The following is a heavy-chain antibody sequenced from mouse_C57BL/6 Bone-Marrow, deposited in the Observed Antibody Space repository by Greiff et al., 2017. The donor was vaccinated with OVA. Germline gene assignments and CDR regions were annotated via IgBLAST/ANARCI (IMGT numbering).Heavy chain of an antibody. Sequence: DVHLVESGGGLVQPGGSLKLSCAASGFTFSDYYMYWVRQTPEKRLEWVAYISNGGGSTYYPDTVKGRFPISRDNAKNTLYLAMSSLRSEDTAMYYCARGTGTWGAWFAYWGQGTLVTVSA. J-gene: IGHJ3*01. CDR3: ARGTGTWGAWFAY. V-gene: IGHV5-12*03. CDR2: ISNGGGST. D-gene: IGHD4-1*01. CDR1: GFTFSDYY.